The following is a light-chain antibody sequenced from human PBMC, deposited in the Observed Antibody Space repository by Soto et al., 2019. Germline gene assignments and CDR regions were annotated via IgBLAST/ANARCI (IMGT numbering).Light chain of an antibody. Sequence: QSALTQPASVSGSPGQSITISCTGTSSDVGAYNFVSWHQQRPGKAPKLMIYNVYDRPSGISYRFSGSKSGNTASLTISGLQGEDEADYYCSAYTVSRTYVFGTGTKVTVL. CDR3: SAYTVSRTYV. V-gene: IGLV2-14*03. CDR1: SSDVGAYNF. CDR2: NVY. J-gene: IGLJ1*01.